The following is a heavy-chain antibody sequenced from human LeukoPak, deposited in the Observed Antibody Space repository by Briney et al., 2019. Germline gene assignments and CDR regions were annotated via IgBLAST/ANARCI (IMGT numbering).Heavy chain of an antibody. CDR1: DDSITMYY. V-gene: IGHV4-59*01. CDR2: VDHTGRT. J-gene: IGHJ6*03. Sequence: PSETLSLTCSVSDDSITMYYWTWIRQPPGKGLEWIGYVDHTGRTNFNTSLNGRVSTSRDTTKNLFSLRLRSVTAADTAVYFCARGRVSSSTWYSTYYYYFYMDVWGKGTTVTVSS. CDR3: ARGRVSSSTWYSTYYYYFYMDV. D-gene: IGHD1-1*01.